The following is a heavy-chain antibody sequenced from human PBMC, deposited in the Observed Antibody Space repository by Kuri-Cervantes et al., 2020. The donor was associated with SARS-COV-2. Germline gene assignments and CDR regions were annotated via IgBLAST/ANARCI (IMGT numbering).Heavy chain of an antibody. D-gene: IGHD1/OR15-1a*01. CDR2: ITPVFGST. Sequence: SVKVSCKASGGTINNFLIDWVRQAPGQGPEWMGGITPVFGSTNYAEEFQDRVTITADETTNTVYMELNNPRFDDTAVYYCAREASGNNARTHFDLWGQGTLVTVSS. J-gene: IGHJ4*02. CDR3: AREASGNNARTHFDL. CDR1: GGTINNFL. V-gene: IGHV1-69*13.